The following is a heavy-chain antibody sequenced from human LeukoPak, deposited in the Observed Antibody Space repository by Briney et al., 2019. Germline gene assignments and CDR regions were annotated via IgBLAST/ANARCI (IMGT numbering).Heavy chain of an antibody. CDR3: ARAYASGRYYGY. J-gene: IGHJ4*02. CDR2: ISSSGDTI. Sequence: PGGSLRLSCVASGFTFSRYEMNWVRQAPGKGLEWVAYISSSGDTIYHADSLEGRFTISRDNAGNSLYLQMNSLRAEDTAVYYCARAYASGRYYGYWGQGALVSVSS. V-gene: IGHV3-48*03. D-gene: IGHD3-10*01. CDR1: GFTFSRYE.